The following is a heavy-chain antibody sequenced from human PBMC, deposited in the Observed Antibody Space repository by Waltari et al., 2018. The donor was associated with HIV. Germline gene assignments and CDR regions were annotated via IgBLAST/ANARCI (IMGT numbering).Heavy chain of an antibody. CDR3: ATLMVYAPRSHYYGMDV. CDR1: GGPLGSYY. D-gene: IGHD2-8*01. V-gene: IGHV4-59*01. J-gene: IGHJ6*02. CDR2: IHYSGSA. Sequence: QVQLQESGPGLVRPSETLSLTRTVSGGPLGSYYWSWIRQPPGKELEWIGYIHYSGSANYNPSLKSRVTVSVDTSKHQFSLKLSSVTAADTAVYYCATLMVYAPRSHYYGMDVWGQGTTVIVSS.